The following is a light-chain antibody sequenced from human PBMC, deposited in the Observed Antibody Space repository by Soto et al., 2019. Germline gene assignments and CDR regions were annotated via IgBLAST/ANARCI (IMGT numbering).Light chain of an antibody. CDR2: DVS. CDR1: SSDVGGYNY. V-gene: IGLV2-14*03. Sequence: QSALTQPASVSGSPGQSITISCTGTSSDVGGYNYVSWYQQHPGKAPKLMIYDVSNRPSGVSNRFSGSKSGNTASLTISGRQAEDEADYYCGSYTSSISVVFGGGTKLTVL. CDR3: GSYTSSISVV. J-gene: IGLJ2*01.